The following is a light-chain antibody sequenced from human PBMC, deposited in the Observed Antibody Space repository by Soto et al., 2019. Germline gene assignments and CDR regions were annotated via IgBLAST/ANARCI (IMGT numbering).Light chain of an antibody. V-gene: IGKV1-39*01. CDR1: QNVNTY. J-gene: IGKJ1*01. CDR3: QQFNSYSPGA. CDR2: GAS. Sequence: DIQMTQSPSSLSASVGDRVTITCQTSQNVNTYLNWYQQKPGKAPKLLIYGASNLRSGVPLRFSGSGSGTEFTLTISSLQPDDFATYYCQQFNSYSPGAFGQGTKVDIK.